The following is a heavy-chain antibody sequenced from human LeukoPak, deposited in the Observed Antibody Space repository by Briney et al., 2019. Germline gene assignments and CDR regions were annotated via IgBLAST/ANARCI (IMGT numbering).Heavy chain of an antibody. Sequence: PSETLSLTCAVYGGSFSGYYWSWIRQPPGKGLEWIGEINHSGSTNYNPSLKSRVTISVDTSKNQFSLKLNSVTAADTAVYYCAKTGGARYCSSTSCYWFDPWGQGTLVTVSS. D-gene: IGHD2-2*01. CDR1: GGSFSGYY. CDR3: AKTGGARYCSSTSCYWFDP. CDR2: INHSGST. V-gene: IGHV4-34*01. J-gene: IGHJ5*02.